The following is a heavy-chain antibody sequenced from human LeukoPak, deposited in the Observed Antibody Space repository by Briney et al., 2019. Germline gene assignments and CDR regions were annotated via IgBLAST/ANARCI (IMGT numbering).Heavy chain of an antibody. CDR2: INTGNGNT. Sequence: ASVKVSCKASGYTFTSYAMHWARQAPGQRLEWMGWINTGNGNTKYSQKFQGRVTFTKDTSASTASMELSSLRSEDTAMYYCARERAVGATTSWFDPWGQGTLVTVSS. D-gene: IGHD1-26*01. CDR3: ARERAVGATTSWFDP. CDR1: GYTFTSYA. V-gene: IGHV1-3*04. J-gene: IGHJ5*02.